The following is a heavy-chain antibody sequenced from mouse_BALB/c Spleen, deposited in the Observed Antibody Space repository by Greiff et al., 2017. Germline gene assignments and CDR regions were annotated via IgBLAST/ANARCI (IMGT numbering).Heavy chain of an antibody. CDR2: ISYSGST. CDR1: GYSITSDYA. CDR3: ATYYGNYEGAMDY. Sequence: EVKLQESGPGLVKPSQSLSLTCTVTGYSITSDYAWNWIRQFPGNKLEWMGYISYSGSTSYNPSLKSRISITRDTSKNQFFLQLNSVTTEDTATYYCATYYGNYEGAMDYWGQGTSVTVSS. D-gene: IGHD2-10*01. J-gene: IGHJ4*01. V-gene: IGHV3-2*02.